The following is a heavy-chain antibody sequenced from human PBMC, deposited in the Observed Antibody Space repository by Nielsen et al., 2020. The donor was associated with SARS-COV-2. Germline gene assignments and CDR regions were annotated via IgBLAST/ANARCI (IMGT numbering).Heavy chain of an antibody. V-gene: IGHV1-46*01. CDR3: AREHFVGGLGIVVVISTILDY. CDR2: INPSGGST. CDR1: GYTFTSYY. Sequence: ASAKVSCKASGYTFTSYYMHWVRQAPGQGLEWMGIINPSGGSTSYAQKFQGRVTMTRDTSMSTVYMELSSLRSEDTAVYYCAREHFVGGLGIVVVISTILDYWGQGTLVTVSS. D-gene: IGHD3-22*01. J-gene: IGHJ4*02.